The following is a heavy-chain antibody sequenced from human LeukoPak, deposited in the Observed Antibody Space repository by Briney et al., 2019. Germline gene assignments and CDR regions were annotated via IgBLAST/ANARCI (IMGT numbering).Heavy chain of an antibody. D-gene: IGHD3-22*01. Sequence: ASVKVSCKASGYIFTNYYMRWVRQAPGQGLERMGIINPSGGSTTYAQKFQGRVTMTRDTSTSTVYMEVSSLRSEDTAVYYCARAGYDSSGYYSYWGQGTLVTVSS. J-gene: IGHJ4*02. CDR3: ARAGYDSSGYYSY. CDR2: INPSGGST. V-gene: IGHV1-46*01. CDR1: GYIFTNYY.